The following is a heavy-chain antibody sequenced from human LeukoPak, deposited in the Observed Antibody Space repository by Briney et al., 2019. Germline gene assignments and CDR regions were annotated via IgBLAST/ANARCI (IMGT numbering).Heavy chain of an antibody. Sequence: ASVKVSCKASGYTFTGYYMHWVRQAPGQGLEWMGWINPNSGGTNYAQKFQGRATMTTDTSTSTAYMELRSLRSDDTAVYYCAREGAFDFWSGYHNGALGSWGQGTLVTVSS. D-gene: IGHD3-3*01. CDR1: GYTFTGYY. V-gene: IGHV1-2*02. CDR3: AREGAFDFWSGYHNGALGS. CDR2: INPNSGGT. J-gene: IGHJ5*02.